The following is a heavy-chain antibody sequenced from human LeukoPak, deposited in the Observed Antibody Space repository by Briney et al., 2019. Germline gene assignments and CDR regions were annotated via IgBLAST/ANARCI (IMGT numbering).Heavy chain of an antibody. J-gene: IGHJ4*02. CDR2: ISGSGGST. CDR3: AKGRRRHSSSSSDY. Sequence: GGSLRLSCAASGFTFSSYAMSWVRQAPGKGLEWVSAISGSGGSTYYADSVKGRFTISRDNSKNTLYLQMNSLRAEDTAVYYCAKGRRRHSSSSSDYWGREPWSPSPQ. V-gene: IGHV3-23*01. CDR1: GFTFSSYA. D-gene: IGHD6-6*01.